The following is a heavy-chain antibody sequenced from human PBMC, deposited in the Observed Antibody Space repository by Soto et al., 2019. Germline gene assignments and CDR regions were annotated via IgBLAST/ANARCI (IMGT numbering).Heavy chain of an antibody. CDR3: ARLIDLPISNYYGSGSYFEDGAGNYGMDV. D-gene: IGHD3-10*01. CDR1: GGSISSSSYY. CDR2: IYYSGST. Sequence: SETLSLTCTVSGGSISSSSYYWGWIRQPPGKGLEWIGSIYYSGSTYYNPSLKSRVTISVDTSKNQFSLKLSSVTAADTAVYYCARLIDLPISNYYGSGSYFEDGAGNYGMDVWGQGTTVTVSS. J-gene: IGHJ6*02. V-gene: IGHV4-39*01.